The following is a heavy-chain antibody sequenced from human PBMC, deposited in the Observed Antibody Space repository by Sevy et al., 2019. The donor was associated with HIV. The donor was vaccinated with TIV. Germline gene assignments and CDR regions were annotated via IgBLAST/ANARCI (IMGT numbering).Heavy chain of an antibody. CDR2: INQGGSST. CDR3: ARGGFWSGYGPL. Sequence: GGSLRLSCAASGFTFKNFWMHWVRQAPGKGLVWVSRINQGGSSTSYVDSVKGRFTISRDNAKITLYLEMKSLRAEDTAVYYCARGGFWSGYGPLWGQGTLVTVSS. D-gene: IGHD3-3*01. V-gene: IGHV3-74*01. CDR1: GFTFKNFW. J-gene: IGHJ4*02.